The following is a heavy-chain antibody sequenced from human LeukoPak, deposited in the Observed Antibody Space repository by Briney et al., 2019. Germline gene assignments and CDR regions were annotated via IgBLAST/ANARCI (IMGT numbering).Heavy chain of an antibody. D-gene: IGHD6-19*01. CDR1: GFTVSSKY. CDR3: AKVGAVAAVEN. Sequence: GGSLRLSCAASGFTVSSKYVSRVRQAPGKGLEWVSVIYTGETTYYADSVKGRFTISRDNSKNTLYLQMDGLRVEDTAVYYCAKVGAVAAVENWGQGTLVTVSS. CDR2: IYTGETT. V-gene: IGHV3-66*01. J-gene: IGHJ4*02.